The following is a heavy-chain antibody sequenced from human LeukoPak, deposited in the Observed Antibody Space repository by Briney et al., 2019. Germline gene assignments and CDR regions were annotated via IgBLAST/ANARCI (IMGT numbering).Heavy chain of an antibody. J-gene: IGHJ4*02. CDR2: INHSGST. D-gene: IGHD3-10*01. V-gene: IGHV4-34*01. Sequence: SETLSLTCAVYGGSFSGYYWSWIRQPPGKGLEWIGEINHSGSTNYNPSLKSRVTISVDTSKNQFSLKLSSVTAADTAVYYCARGPILAAASMVRGVIPPHFDYWGQGTLVTVSS. CDR3: ARGPILAAASMVRGVIPPHFDY. CDR1: GGSFSGYY.